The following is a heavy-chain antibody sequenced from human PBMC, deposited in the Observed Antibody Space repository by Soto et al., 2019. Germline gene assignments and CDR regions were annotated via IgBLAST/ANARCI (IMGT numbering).Heavy chain of an antibody. V-gene: IGHV4-38-2*01. CDR3: ARGGSLDY. D-gene: IGHD3-16*01. CDR2: IYHSGNT. CDR1: GFSISSSSY. Sequence: SETLSLTCAVSGFSISSSSYWGWIRQPPEMGLEWIGSIYHSGNTYYNPSLKSRVTMSVDTSKNQASLKLSSVTAADTAVYYCARGGSLDYWGQGTRVTVSS. J-gene: IGHJ4*02.